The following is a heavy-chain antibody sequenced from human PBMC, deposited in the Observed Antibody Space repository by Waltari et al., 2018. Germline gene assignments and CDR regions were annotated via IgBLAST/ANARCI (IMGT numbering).Heavy chain of an antibody. CDR3: AKTLSDPSVGGLDV. V-gene: IGHV3-23*04. CDR1: GFTFGRSA. Sequence: EVQLVESGGGLVQPGGSLRLSCEASGFTFGRSAMTWVRQVPGKGLEWLWARRGGGGSTYYADSVQGRFISSRDPSKNTLFLQLNSLRVEDTAVYFCAKTLSDPSVGGLDVWGQGTPVTVSS. D-gene: IGHD1-26*01. CDR2: RRGGGGST. J-gene: IGHJ6*02.